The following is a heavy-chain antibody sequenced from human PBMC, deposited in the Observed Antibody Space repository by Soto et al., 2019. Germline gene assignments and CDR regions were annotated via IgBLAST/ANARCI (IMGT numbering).Heavy chain of an antibody. CDR1: GGSISSYY. D-gene: IGHD3-10*01. CDR2: IYYSGST. CDR3: GGSGRSWRYWFDP. J-gene: IGHJ5*02. Sequence: QVQLQESGPGLVKPSETLSLTCTVSGGSISSYYWSWIRQPPGKGLEWIGYIYYSGSTDYNPSLRGRVTISVDTSRNQFSLKLNSVTAADTAVYYCGGSGRSWRYWFDPWGQGIPVTVSS. V-gene: IGHV4-59*01.